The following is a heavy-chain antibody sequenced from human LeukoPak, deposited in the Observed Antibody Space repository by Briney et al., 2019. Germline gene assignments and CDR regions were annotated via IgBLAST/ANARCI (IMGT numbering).Heavy chain of an antibody. D-gene: IGHD4-11*01. CDR3: ARLRSKYWFDP. Sequence: PGGSLRLSCAASGXTFSNYEMNWVRQAPGKGLEWVSFITSSGNTMYYADSVKGRFTISRDNAKNSLYLQMNSLRADDTAVYYCARLRSKYWFDPWGQGTLVTVSS. CDR2: ITSSGNTM. CDR1: GXTFSNYE. J-gene: IGHJ5*02. V-gene: IGHV3-48*03.